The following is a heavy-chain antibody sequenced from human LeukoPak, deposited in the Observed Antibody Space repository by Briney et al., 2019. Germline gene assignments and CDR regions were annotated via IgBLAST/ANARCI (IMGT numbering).Heavy chain of an antibody. V-gene: IGHV4-39*07. Sequence: PSETLSLTCTVSGGSISSSSYYWGWIRQPPGKGLEWIGSIYYSGSTYYNPSLKSRVTISVDTSKNQFSLKLRSVTAADTAVYYCARVGSITMIVVVDYWGQGTLVTVSS. CDR3: ARVGSITMIVVVDY. D-gene: IGHD3-22*01. CDR1: GGSISSSSYY. CDR2: IYYSGST. J-gene: IGHJ4*02.